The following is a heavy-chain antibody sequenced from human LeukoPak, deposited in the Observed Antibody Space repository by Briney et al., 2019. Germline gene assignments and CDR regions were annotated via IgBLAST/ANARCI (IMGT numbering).Heavy chain of an antibody. D-gene: IGHD4-23*01. CDR2: IYYSGST. CDR3: AREIYGGNSAYFYYGMDV. J-gene: IGHJ6*02. CDR1: GGSISSYY. Sequence: SETLSLTCTVSGGSISSYYWSWIRQPPGKGLEWIGYIYYSGSTKYNPSLKSRVTISVDTSKNQFSLKLSSVTAADTVVYYCAREIYGGNSAYFYYGMDVWGQGTTVTVSS. V-gene: IGHV4-59*01.